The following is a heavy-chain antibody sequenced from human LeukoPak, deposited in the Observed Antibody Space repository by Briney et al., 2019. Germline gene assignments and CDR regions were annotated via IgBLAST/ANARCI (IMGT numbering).Heavy chain of an antibody. V-gene: IGHV1-2*02. J-gene: IGHJ4*02. CDR3: ARDRGSSWYVDY. Sequence: ASVKVSCKTSGYTFTTYYTHWVRQAPGQGLEWTGWINPSSGGTEYAQKFQGRVTMTGDTSISTAYMELSRLRSDDTAVYYCARDRGSSWYVDYWGQGTLVTVSS. CDR1: GYTFTTYY. D-gene: IGHD6-13*01. CDR2: INPSSGGT.